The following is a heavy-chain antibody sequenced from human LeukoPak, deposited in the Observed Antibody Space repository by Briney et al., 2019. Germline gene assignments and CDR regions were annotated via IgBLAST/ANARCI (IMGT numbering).Heavy chain of an antibody. J-gene: IGHJ3*02. V-gene: IGHV3-15*01. Sequence: GGSPRLSCVGSGFTFSNAWMSWVRQAPGKGLEWVGRIKSKTDGGTADYAAPVKGRFTIPRDESKNTLYLQINSLRTEDTAVYYCTTRTWADGFDIWGQGTMLTVSS. CDR3: TTRTWADGFDI. CDR1: GFTFSNAW. CDR2: IKSKTDGGTA. D-gene: IGHD2-2*01.